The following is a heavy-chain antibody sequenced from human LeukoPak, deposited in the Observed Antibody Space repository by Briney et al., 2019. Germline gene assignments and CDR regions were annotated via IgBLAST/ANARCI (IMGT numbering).Heavy chain of an antibody. V-gene: IGHV1-2*06. Sequence: ASVKVSCKASGYTFTGYYMHWVRQAPGQGLEWMGRINPNSGGTSYAQKFQGRVTMTRDTSISTAYMELSRLRSDDTAVYYCARDSRFYYYYGMDVWGQGTTVTVSS. D-gene: IGHD3-16*01. CDR3: ARDSRFYYYYGMDV. CDR2: INPNSGGT. J-gene: IGHJ6*02. CDR1: GYTFTGYY.